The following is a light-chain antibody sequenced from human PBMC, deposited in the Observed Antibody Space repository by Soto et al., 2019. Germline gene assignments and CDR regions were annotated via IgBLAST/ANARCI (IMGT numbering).Light chain of an antibody. Sequence: QSVLTQPPSASGSPGQSVTISCAGTSSDVGGYNYVSWYQQYPGKVPKLMIYEVSERPSGVPDRFSGSKSGNTAFLTVSGLQAEDEADYYCLSYADTAYVFGTGTKV. J-gene: IGLJ1*01. CDR2: EVS. V-gene: IGLV2-8*01. CDR1: SSDVGGYNY. CDR3: LSYADTAYV.